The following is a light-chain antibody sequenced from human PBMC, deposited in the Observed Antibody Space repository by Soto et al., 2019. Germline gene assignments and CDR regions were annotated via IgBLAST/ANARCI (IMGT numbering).Light chain of an antibody. CDR1: QSVSSN. J-gene: IGKJ1*01. CDR2: GAS. CDR3: QQSHTWPRT. V-gene: IGKV3-15*01. Sequence: RSSSPGEKDTLSCRASQSVSSNLAWYQQKPGQAPGLLIYGASTRATGIPARFSGSGSGTEFTLTISSRHSEEFAVYYCQQSHTWPRTCGEGTKVDIK.